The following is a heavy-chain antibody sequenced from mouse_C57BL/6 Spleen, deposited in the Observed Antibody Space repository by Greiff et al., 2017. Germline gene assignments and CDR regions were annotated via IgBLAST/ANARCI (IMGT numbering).Heavy chain of an antibody. V-gene: IGHV1-85*01. D-gene: IGHD2-5*01. Sequence: QVQLQQSGPELVKPGASVKLSCKASGYTFTSYDINWVKQRPGQGLEWIGWIYPRDGSTKYNEKFKGKATLTVDTSSSTAYMELHSLTSEDSAVYFCARGAYYSNYNYLYFDVWGTGTTVTVSS. J-gene: IGHJ1*03. CDR2: IYPRDGST. CDR1: GYTFTSYD. CDR3: ARGAYYSNYNYLYFDV.